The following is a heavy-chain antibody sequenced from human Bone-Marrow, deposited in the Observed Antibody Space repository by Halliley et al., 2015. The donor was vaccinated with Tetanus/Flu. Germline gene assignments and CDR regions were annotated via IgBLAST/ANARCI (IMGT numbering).Heavy chain of an antibody. V-gene: IGHV3-74*03. Sequence: CAASGFTFSSYWIHWVRQAPGKGLVWVSRFNGDGNRTTYADSVMGRFTIFRDNVKNTVYLQMNSLRAEDTAVYYCARGRRFDYWGQGTLVTVSS. CDR2: FNGDGNRT. CDR1: GFTFSSYW. CDR3: ARGRRFDY. J-gene: IGHJ4*02.